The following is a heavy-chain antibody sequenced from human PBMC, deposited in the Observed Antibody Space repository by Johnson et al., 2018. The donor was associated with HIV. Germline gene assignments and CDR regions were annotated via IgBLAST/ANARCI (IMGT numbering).Heavy chain of an antibody. J-gene: IGHJ3*02. CDR3: ALNWNYVTSAFYI. CDR1: GFTFSSHA. V-gene: IGHV3-23*04. D-gene: IGHD1-7*01. Sequence: VQLVESGGGVVQPGGSLRLSCVVSGFTFSSHAMSWVRQAPGKGLEWVSAIRGSDGSTDYADYVKGRFTISWDNAKNSLYLQMNSLRAEDTAVYYCALNWNYVTSAFYIWGQGTMVTVSS. CDR2: IRGSDGST.